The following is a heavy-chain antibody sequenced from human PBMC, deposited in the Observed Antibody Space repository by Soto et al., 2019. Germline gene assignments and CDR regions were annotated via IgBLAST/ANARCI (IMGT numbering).Heavy chain of an antibody. Sequence: QVQLVESGGGVVQPGRSLRLSCAASGFTFSSYGMHWVRQAPGKGLEWVAVIWYDGSNKYYADSVKGRFTISRDNSKSSLYLQMNRLRADDTAVYYCARMGDGATVRWFGESGWDEAFDIWGQGTMVTVSS. J-gene: IGHJ3*02. V-gene: IGHV3-33*01. D-gene: IGHD3-10*01. CDR3: ARMGDGATVRWFGESGWDEAFDI. CDR1: GFTFSSYG. CDR2: IWYDGSNK.